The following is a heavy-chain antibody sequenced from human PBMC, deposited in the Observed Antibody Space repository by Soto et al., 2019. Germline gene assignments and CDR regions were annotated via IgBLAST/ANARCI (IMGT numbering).Heavy chain of an antibody. V-gene: IGHV5-51*01. CDR1: GYRFTTYC. CDR3: ASSASDMAPFDY. Sequence: GESLKISCKDSGYRFTTYCIGWVRQMPGKGLEWMGIIYPGDSDTRYSPSFQGHVTISADKSISTAYLHWSSLKASDTAMYYCASSASDMAPFDYWGQGTLVTVSS. J-gene: IGHJ4*02. CDR2: IYPGDSDT.